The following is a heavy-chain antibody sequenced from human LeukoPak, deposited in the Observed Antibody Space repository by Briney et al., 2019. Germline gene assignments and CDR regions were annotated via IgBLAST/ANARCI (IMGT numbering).Heavy chain of an antibody. Sequence: SETLSLTCTVSGGSISSYYWSWIRQPPGKGLEWIGYIYYSGSTNYNPSLNSRVTISGDTSKNQFSLKLSSVTAADTAVYYCARHGVVVPAPPPLDLWGRGTLVTVSS. CDR1: GGSISSYY. V-gene: IGHV4-59*08. CDR3: ARHGVVVPAPPPLDL. D-gene: IGHD2-2*01. J-gene: IGHJ2*01. CDR2: IYYSGST.